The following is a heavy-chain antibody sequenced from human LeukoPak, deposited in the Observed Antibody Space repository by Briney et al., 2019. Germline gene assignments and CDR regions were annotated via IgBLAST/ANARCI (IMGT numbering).Heavy chain of an antibody. J-gene: IGHJ4*02. CDR2: ISSSSSYI. D-gene: IGHD3-16*01. Sequence: GGSLRLSCAASGFTFSSYSMNWVRQAPGKGLEWVSSISSSSSYIYYADSVKGRFTISRDNAKNSLYLQMNSLRAEDTAVYYCGRDWGGGGGANFDYWGQGTLVTVSS. V-gene: IGHV3-21*01. CDR3: GRDWGGGGGANFDY. CDR1: GFTFSSYS.